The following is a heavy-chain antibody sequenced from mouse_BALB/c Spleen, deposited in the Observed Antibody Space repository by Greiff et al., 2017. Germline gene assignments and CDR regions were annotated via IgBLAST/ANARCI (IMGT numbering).Heavy chain of an antibody. Sequence: EVMLVESGGGLVQPGGSRKLSCAASGFTFSSFGMHWVRQAPEKGLEWVAYISSGSSTIYYADTVKGRFTISRDNPKNTLFLQMTSLRSEDTAMYYCARQRGSFYAMDYWGQGTSVTVSS. V-gene: IGHV5-17*02. CDR2: ISSGSSTI. CDR3: ARQRGSFYAMDY. CDR1: GFTFSSFG. J-gene: IGHJ4*01.